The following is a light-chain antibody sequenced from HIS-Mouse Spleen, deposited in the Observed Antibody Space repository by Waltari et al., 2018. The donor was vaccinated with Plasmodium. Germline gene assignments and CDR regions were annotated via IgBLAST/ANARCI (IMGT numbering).Light chain of an antibody. CDR3: QQYNSYSYT. Sequence: DIQITQSPSTLSASVGDRVPLTCRASQSISSWWAWSQQKPGKAPKLLSYKASSLESGVPSRFSGSGSGTEFTLTISSLQPDDFATYYCQQYNSYSYTFGQGTKLEIK. J-gene: IGKJ2*01. CDR1: QSISSW. CDR2: KAS. V-gene: IGKV1-5*03.